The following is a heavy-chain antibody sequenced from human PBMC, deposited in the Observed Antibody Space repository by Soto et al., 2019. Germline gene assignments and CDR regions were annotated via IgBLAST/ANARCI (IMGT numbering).Heavy chain of an antibody. V-gene: IGHV3-13*01. D-gene: IGHD5-18*01. J-gene: IGHJ6*02. CDR3: ARGGIYSSYYYYGMDV. CDR1: GFTFSSYD. CDR2: IGTAGDT. Sequence: GGSLRLSCAASGFTFSSYDMHWVRQATGKGLEWVSAIGTAGDTYYPGSVKGRFTISRENAKNSLYLQMSSLRAGDTAVYYCARGGIYSSYYYYGMDVWGQGTTVTVSS.